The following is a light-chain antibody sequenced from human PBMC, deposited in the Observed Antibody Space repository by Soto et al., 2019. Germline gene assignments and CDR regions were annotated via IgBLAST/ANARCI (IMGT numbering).Light chain of an antibody. Sequence: PVTLSVSPGERATLSCRSSQSVSSNLAWYQQKPGQAPRLLIYGASTRATGIPDRFSGSGSGTDFTLTISRLDPEDFAVYYCRQYGRSLEFAVGGGIKVDI. CDR2: GAS. CDR1: QSVSSN. CDR3: RQYGRSLEFA. J-gene: IGKJ4*01. V-gene: IGKV3-20*01.